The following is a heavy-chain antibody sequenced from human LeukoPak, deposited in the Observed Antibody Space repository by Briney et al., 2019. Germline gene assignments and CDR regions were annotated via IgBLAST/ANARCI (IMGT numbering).Heavy chain of an antibody. Sequence: GGSLRLSCAASGFAFSTYWMSWVRQAPGKGLEWVANINQDGSEKYYVDSVEGRFTISRDNAANLLHLQMNSLRAEDTAVYYCAGDPGDYWGQGTLVTVSS. V-gene: IGHV3-7*01. CDR3: AGDPGDY. CDR1: GFAFSTYW. J-gene: IGHJ4*02. CDR2: INQDGSEK.